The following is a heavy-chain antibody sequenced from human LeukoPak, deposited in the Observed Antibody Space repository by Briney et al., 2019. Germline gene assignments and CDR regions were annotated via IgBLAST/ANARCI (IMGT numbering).Heavy chain of an antibody. CDR2: ISSTSGYI. V-gene: IGHV3-21*01. J-gene: IGHJ6*03. Sequence: GGSLGLSCVVSGFTFSSYSMCWVRQAPGKGLEWVSSISSTSGYINYADSVKGRLTISRDNAKNSLYLQMSSLRAEDTAVYYCARVPDSYYYYYMDVWGKGTTVTVSS. D-gene: IGHD1-14*01. CDR1: GFTFSSYS. CDR3: ARVPDSYYYYYMDV.